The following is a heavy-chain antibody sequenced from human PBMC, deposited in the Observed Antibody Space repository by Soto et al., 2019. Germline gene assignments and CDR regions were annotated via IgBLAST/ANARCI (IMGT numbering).Heavy chain of an antibody. V-gene: IGHV3-30*18. J-gene: IGHJ4*02. CDR1: GFTFRSYG. CDR3: VKDAGIEPQVYYFDY. Sequence: PGGSLRLSCAASGFTFRSYGMHWVRQAPGKGLEWVAVISYDGSNKYYADSVNGRFTISRDNSQNTLYLQMNSLRAEDTAVYYCVKDAGIEPQVYYFDYWGQGTLVTVSS. D-gene: IGHD6-13*01. CDR2: ISYDGSNK.